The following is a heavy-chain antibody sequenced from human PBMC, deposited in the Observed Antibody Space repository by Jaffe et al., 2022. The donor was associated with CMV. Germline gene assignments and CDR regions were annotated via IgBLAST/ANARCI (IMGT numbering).Heavy chain of an antibody. D-gene: IGHD3-10*02. J-gene: IGHJ3*01. Sequence: EVQLVESGGGLIQPGESLRLSCGASGFTVNTNYMTWVRQAPGKGLEWVSLIYSDGRTYYADSVKGRFTISRDNSKTTLYLQMNSLRAEDTAVYYCARFTTFAFDVWGQGTMVTVSS. V-gene: IGHV3-53*01. CDR3: ARFTTFAFDV. CDR1: GFTVNTNY. CDR2: IYSDGRT.